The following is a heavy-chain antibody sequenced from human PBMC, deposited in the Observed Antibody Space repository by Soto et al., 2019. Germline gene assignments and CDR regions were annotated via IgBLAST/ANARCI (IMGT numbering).Heavy chain of an antibody. CDR2: ISVSGGRT. J-gene: IGHJ6*02. V-gene: IGHV3-23*01. Sequence: GGSLRLSCAASGFMFSGSATSWVRQVPGKGLEWVSSISVSGGRTYYADSVKGRFTVSRDNSKNTLYLQLNNLRAEDTALYYCAKSPTIFGVVITYSYYYGMDVWGPGTMVTVSS. D-gene: IGHD3-3*01. CDR1: GFMFSGSA. CDR3: AKSPTIFGVVITYSYYYGMDV.